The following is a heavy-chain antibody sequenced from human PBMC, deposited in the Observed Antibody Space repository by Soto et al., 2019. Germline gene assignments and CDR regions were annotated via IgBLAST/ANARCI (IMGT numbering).Heavy chain of an antibody. D-gene: IGHD6-6*01. V-gene: IGHV4-30-2*01. CDR2: IYHSGST. CDR3: ARGAASIAAPYYFDY. Sequence: QLQLQESGSGLVKPSQTLSLTCAVSGGSISSGGYSWSWIRQPPGKGLEWIGYIYHSGSTYYNPSLKSRVTISVDRSKNQFSLKLSSVTAADTAVYYCARGAASIAAPYYFDYWGQGTLVTGSS. CDR1: GGSISSGGYS. J-gene: IGHJ4*02.